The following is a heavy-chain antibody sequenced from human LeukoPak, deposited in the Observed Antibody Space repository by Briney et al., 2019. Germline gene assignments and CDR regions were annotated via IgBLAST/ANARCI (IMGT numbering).Heavy chain of an antibody. CDR2: ITISGQTK. CDR1: GFAFSTYE. CDR3: ARGDPHADL. Sequence: GGSLRLSCAAPGFAFSTYEMSWVRQAPGKGLEWIADITISGQTKNYADSVKGRFTISRDNAMSSLYLQMNSLRVEDTGVFYCARGDPHADLWGQGTLVTVSS. V-gene: IGHV3-48*03. J-gene: IGHJ5*02.